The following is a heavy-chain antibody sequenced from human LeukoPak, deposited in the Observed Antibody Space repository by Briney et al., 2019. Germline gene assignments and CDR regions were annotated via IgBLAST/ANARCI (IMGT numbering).Heavy chain of an antibody. CDR1: GDSISSYH. Sequence: SETLSLTCTVSGDSISSYHWSWIRLPAGKGLEWIGHFYTTGSTNYNPSLKSRVTMLIDTSKNQFSLKLSSVTAADTAVYYCARGRYSAGDNWFDPWGQGTLVTVSS. V-gene: IGHV4-4*07. CDR2: FYTTGST. D-gene: IGHD3-9*01. CDR3: ARGRYSAGDNWFDP. J-gene: IGHJ5*02.